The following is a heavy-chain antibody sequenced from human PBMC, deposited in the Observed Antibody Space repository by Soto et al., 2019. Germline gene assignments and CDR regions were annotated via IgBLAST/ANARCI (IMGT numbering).Heavy chain of an antibody. D-gene: IGHD4-17*01. J-gene: IGHJ4*02. CDR2: IYYSGST. CDR1: GVSISSGGYY. Sequence: QVQLQESGPGLVKPSQTLSLTCTVSGVSISSGGYYWSWIRQHPGKGLEWIGYIYYSGSTSYNPSLKSRVTISVDTSKNQCSLKLSSVTAADTAVYYCARSPEATVTAFDYWGQGTLVTVSS. CDR3: ARSPEATVTAFDY. V-gene: IGHV4-31*03.